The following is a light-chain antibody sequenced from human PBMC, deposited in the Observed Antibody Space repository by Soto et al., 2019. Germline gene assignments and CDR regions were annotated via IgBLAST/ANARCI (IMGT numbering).Light chain of an antibody. Sequence: EIVLTQSPGTLSLSPGERATLSCRASQSVSSSYLAWYQQKPGQAPRLLIYGASSRATGMPDRFSGSGSGTDFTLTISRLEPEDFAVYYCQQYGSSRWTFGQGTKVEI. J-gene: IGKJ1*01. CDR2: GAS. CDR3: QQYGSSRWT. CDR1: QSVSSSY. V-gene: IGKV3-20*01.